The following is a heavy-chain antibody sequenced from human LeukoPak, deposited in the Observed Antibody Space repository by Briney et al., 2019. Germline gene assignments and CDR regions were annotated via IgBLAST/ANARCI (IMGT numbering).Heavy chain of an antibody. D-gene: IGHD3-10*01. CDR1: GFTFATYA. V-gene: IGHV3-23*01. CDR2: LSASGLST. CDR3: AKGYASGTYYFDF. J-gene: IGHJ4*02. Sequence: GSLRLSCAASGFTFATYAMTWVRQAPGRGLEWVSALSASGLSTYYAASVKDRFTISRDNSENTLYLQMNSLRAEDTAVYYCAKGYASGTYYFDFWGQGTLVTVSS.